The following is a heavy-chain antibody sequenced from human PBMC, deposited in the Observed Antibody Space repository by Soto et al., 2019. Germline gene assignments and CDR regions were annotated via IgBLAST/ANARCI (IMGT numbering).Heavy chain of an antibody. V-gene: IGHV3-30*03. CDR1: GFTFSSYG. Sequence: QAQLVESGGGVVQPGRSLRLSCAASGFTFSSYGMHWVRQAPGTGLEWVAVISYDGGLQHYADSVKGRFTISRDNSKNKLLLQMNSLRVEDTAVYYCVSARGYGHASVPYSWGQGTLVSVSS. CDR2: ISYDGGLQ. J-gene: IGHJ4*02. D-gene: IGHD5-18*01. CDR3: VSARGYGHASVPYS.